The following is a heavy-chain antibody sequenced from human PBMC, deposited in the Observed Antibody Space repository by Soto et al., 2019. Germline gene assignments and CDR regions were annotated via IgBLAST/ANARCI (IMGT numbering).Heavy chain of an antibody. CDR3: ARRYGDPSSAAGFDY. CDR2: ISVYNGKT. V-gene: IGHV1-18*01. D-gene: IGHD4-17*01. Sequence: QVQLVQSGAEVKKPGASVKVSCKASGYIVTSYSISWVRQAPGQGLERMGWISVYNGKTNYAQKLQGRVTMTTDTDTSTTTAYMELRSLKSDDTAVYYCARRYGDPSSAAGFDYWGQGTLVTVSS. CDR1: GYIVTSYS. J-gene: IGHJ4*02.